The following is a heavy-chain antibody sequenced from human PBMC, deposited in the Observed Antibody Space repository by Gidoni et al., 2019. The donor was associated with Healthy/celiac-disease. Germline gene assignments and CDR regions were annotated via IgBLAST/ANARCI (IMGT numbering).Heavy chain of an antibody. D-gene: IGHD3-10*01. Sequence: QVQLVQSGAEVKKPGSSVKVSCKASGGTFSSYAISWVRQAPGQGLEWMGGIIPIFGTANYAQKFQGRVTITADKSTSTAYMELSSLRSEDTAVYYCARDVEYYYGSGSYYYFDYWGQGTLVTVSS. J-gene: IGHJ4*02. CDR3: ARDVEYYYGSGSYYYFDY. CDR2: IIPIFGTA. CDR1: GGTFSSYA. V-gene: IGHV1-69*06.